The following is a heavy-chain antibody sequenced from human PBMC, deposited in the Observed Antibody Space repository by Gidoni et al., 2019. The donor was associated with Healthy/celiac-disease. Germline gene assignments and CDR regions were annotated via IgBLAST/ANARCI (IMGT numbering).Heavy chain of an antibody. Sequence: EVQLVESGGGLVQPGGSLRLSCAASGFTFSSYAMSWVRQAPGKGLEWVSGISGSGCSTYYADSVKGRFTISRDNSKNTLYLQMNSLRAEDTAVYYCAKDKSRVVVAATEGDYWGQGTLVTVSS. V-gene: IGHV3-23*04. CDR2: ISGSGCST. J-gene: IGHJ4*02. D-gene: IGHD2-15*01. CDR3: AKDKSRVVVAATEGDY. CDR1: GFTFSSYA.